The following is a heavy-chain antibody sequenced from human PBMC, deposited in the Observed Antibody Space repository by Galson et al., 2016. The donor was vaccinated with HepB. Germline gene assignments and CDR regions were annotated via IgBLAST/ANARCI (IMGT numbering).Heavy chain of an antibody. CDR2: FDPEDGET. J-gene: IGHJ3*02. Sequence: SVKVSCKVSGYTLTELSMHWVRQAPGKGLEWMGGFDPEDGETIYAKKFQGRVTMTEDPSTDTAYMELSSLISEDTAVYYCATDMRSGIVATISYAFDIRGQGTMVTVSS. CDR1: GYTLTELS. D-gene: IGHD5-12*01. CDR3: ATDMRSGIVATISYAFDI. V-gene: IGHV1-24*01.